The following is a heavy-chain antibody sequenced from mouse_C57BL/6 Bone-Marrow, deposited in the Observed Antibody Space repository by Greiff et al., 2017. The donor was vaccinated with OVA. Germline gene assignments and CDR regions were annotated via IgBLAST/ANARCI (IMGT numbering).Heavy chain of an antibody. J-gene: IGHJ4*01. D-gene: IGHD2-10*01. CDR2: IWTGGGT. Sequence: VQRVESGPGLVAPSQSLSITCTVSGFSLTSYAISWVRQPPGKGLEWLGVIWTGGGTNYNSALKSRLSISKDNSKSQVFLKMNSLQTDDTARYYCSRNSPYYGNYEAMDYWGQGTSVTVSS. CDR3: SRNSPYYGNYEAMDY. CDR1: GFSLTSYA. V-gene: IGHV2-9-1*01.